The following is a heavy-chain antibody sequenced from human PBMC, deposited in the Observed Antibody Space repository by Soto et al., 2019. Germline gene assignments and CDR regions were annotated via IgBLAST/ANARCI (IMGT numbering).Heavy chain of an antibody. Sequence: EVQLLESGGGLVQPGGSLRLSCAASGFTFSSYAMSWVRQAPGKGLEWVSTISAGGGSTYYADYVKGRFTISRDNSKNTLDLQMNSRRAEDTAVYYCAKDTGLGGTGSLCVDYWGQGTLVTVSS. CDR2: ISAGGGST. J-gene: IGHJ4*02. V-gene: IGHV3-23*01. CDR3: AKDTGLGGTGSLCVDY. D-gene: IGHD1-1*01. CDR1: GFTFSSYA.